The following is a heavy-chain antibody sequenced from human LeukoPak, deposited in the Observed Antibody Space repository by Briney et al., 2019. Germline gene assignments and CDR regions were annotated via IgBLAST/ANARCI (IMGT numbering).Heavy chain of an antibody. CDR2: ISYDGSK. CDR3: SSRGWYFYFDY. V-gene: IGHV3-30*04. D-gene: IGHD6-19*01. J-gene: IGHJ4*02. CDR1: GFTFSSYA. Sequence: PGGSLRLSCAASGFTFSSYAMHWVRQAPGKGLEWVAVISYDGSKYYADSVKGRFTISRDNSKNKLYLQMNSLRAEDTAVYFCSSRGWYFYFDYWGQGTLVTVSS.